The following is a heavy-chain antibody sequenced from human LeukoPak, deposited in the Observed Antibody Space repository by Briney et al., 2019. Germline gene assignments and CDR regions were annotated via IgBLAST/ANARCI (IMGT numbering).Heavy chain of an antibody. Sequence: GGSLRLSCSASGFTFSDYGMNWVRQAPGKGLEWVSYISSSSDAIYYTDSVKGRFTISRDNAKNSLYLEMNSLRDEDTAVYYCARAMRSGYDYWGQGTLVTVSS. CDR1: GFTFSDYG. J-gene: IGHJ4*02. CDR3: ARAMRSGYDY. V-gene: IGHV3-48*02. D-gene: IGHD5-12*01. CDR2: ISSSSDAI.